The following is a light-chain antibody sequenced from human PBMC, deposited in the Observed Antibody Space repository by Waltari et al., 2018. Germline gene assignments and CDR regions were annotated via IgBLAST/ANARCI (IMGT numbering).Light chain of an antibody. CDR1: QSLVHSDGNTY. CDR3: MQGTHWPRT. J-gene: IGKJ1*01. V-gene: IGKV2-30*02. CDR2: KVS. Sequence: DVVMTQSPLSLPVTLGQPASISCRSSQSLVHSDGNTYSNWFNQRPGQSPRRLIYKVSNRDSGVPDRFSGSGSGTDFTLKISRVEAEDVGVYYCMQGTHWPRTFGQGTKVEIK.